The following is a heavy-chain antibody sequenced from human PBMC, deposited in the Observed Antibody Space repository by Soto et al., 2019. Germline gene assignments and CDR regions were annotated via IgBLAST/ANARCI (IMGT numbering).Heavy chain of an antibody. CDR3: EKATSSTSWSCYYGMDV. V-gene: IGHV6-1*01. J-gene: IGHJ6*02. Sequence: SQTLSLTCAISGDSVSSNSAAWNWIRQSPSRGLEWLGRTYYRSKWYNDYAVSVKSRITINPDTSKNQFSLQLNSVPPESTAMYCSEKATSSTSWSCYYGMDVWGHGTTVTVSS. CDR2: TYYRSKWYN. CDR1: GDSVSSNSAA. D-gene: IGHD6-13*01.